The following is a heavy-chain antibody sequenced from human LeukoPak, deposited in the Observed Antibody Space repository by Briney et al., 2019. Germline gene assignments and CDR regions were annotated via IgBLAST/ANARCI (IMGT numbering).Heavy chain of an antibody. Sequence: SETLSLTCAVYGGSFSGYYWSWIRQPPGKGLEWIGEINHSGSTNYNPSLKIRVTISVDTSKNQFSLKLSSVTAADTAVYYCASFCGGDCYYYFDYWGQGTLVTVSS. J-gene: IGHJ4*02. CDR1: GGSFSGYY. D-gene: IGHD2-21*02. CDR3: ASFCGGDCYYYFDY. CDR2: INHSGST. V-gene: IGHV4-34*01.